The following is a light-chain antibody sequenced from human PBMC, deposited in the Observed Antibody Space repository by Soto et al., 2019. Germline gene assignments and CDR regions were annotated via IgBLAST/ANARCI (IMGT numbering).Light chain of an antibody. CDR3: CSYAGDTSI. Sequence: QSALTQPASVSGSPGQSITISCTGTSSDVGSYNLVSWYQQYPGKAPKLMIYETTKRPSGVSNRFSGSKSGNTASLTISGLQAEDEADYYCCSYAGDTSIFGGGTKLTVL. CDR2: ETT. J-gene: IGLJ2*01. V-gene: IGLV2-23*01. CDR1: SSDVGSYNL.